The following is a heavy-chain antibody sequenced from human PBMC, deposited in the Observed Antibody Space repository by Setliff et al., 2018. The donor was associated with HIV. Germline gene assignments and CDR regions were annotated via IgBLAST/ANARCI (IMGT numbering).Heavy chain of an antibody. V-gene: IGHV4-4*02. J-gene: IGHJ3*02. CDR3: AKTVAGTFSAFDI. D-gene: IGHD6-19*01. CDR1: GGSISSSNW. CDR2: IYHSGST. Sequence: PSETLSLTCAVSGGSISSSNWWSWVRQPPGKGLEWIGEIYHSGSTNYNPSLKSRVTISVDTSKNQFSLRLSSVTAADTAVYYCAKTVAGTFSAFDIWGQGTMVTVSS.